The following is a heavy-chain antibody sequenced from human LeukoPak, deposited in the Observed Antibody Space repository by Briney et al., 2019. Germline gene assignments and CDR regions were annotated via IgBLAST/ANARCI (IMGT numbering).Heavy chain of an antibody. V-gene: IGHV3-30*02. Sequence: GGSLRLSCGASGFNFSSYGIHWVRQAPGKGLEWVTFIRSDGSDKFYEDSVKGRFTISRDNSKNTVYLQMNSLRAEDAAVYYCAKELDFDGGTFFFDHWGQGALVTVSS. CDR1: GFNFSSYG. D-gene: IGHD1-1*01. CDR3: AKELDFDGGTFFFDH. CDR2: IRSDGSDK. J-gene: IGHJ4*02.